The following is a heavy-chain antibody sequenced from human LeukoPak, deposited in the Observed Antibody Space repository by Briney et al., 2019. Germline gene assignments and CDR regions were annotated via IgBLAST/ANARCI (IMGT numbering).Heavy chain of an antibody. Sequence: PSETLSLTSAVYGGSFLGSYSHCICQSPGKGLEWIGEINHSGGTKYNPSLKSRVTISVDTSKTQFSLKLSSVTAADTAVYYCAQLSSGLGSLRDYWGEGTLVTVSS. CDR3: AQLSSGLGSLRDY. J-gene: IGHJ4*02. CDR1: GGSFLGSY. CDR2: INHSGGT. D-gene: IGHD1-26*01. V-gene: IGHV4-34*01.